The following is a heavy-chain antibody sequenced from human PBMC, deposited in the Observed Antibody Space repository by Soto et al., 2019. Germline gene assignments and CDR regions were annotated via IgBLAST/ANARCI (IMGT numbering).Heavy chain of an antibody. D-gene: IGHD3-10*01. CDR2: IKGDESST. V-gene: IGHV3-74*01. CDR1: GFTFSSYW. CDR3: ARGIRNYYGSDY. Sequence: EVQLVESGGGLVQPGGSLRLSCEASGFTFSSYWMHWVSQSPGKGLEWVSRIKGDESSTSYADSVKGRFTISRDNARDTLYLLMNSLRAEDTAVYYCARGIRNYYGSDYWGQGTLVTVSS. J-gene: IGHJ4*02.